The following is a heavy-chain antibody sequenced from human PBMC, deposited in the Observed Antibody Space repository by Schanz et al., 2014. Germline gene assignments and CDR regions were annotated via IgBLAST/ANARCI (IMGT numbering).Heavy chain of an antibody. J-gene: IGHJ6*03. Sequence: VQLVESGGGVVRPGRSLRLSCATSGFTFSRFGMHWVRQAPGKGLDWVSSISSSSSYISYADSVKGRFTISRDNAKNSLYLQMNSLRAEDTAVYYCARPSDSSWYMDVWGKGTTVTVSS. CDR2: ISSSSSYI. V-gene: IGHV3-21*01. D-gene: IGHD2-21*02. CDR1: GFTFSRFG. CDR3: ARPSDSSWYMDV.